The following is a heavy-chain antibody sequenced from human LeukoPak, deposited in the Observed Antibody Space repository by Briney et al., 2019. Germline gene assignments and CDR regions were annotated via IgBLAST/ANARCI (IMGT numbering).Heavy chain of an antibody. D-gene: IGHD2-2*01. CDR1: GGSFSGYY. J-gene: IGHJ5*02. Sequence: KPSETLSLTCAVYGGSFSGYYWSWIRQPPGKGLERIGEINHSGSTNYNPSLKSRVTISVDTSKNQFSLKLSSVTAADTAVYYCARRRGYCSSTSCYYTRDNWFDPWGQGTLVTVSS. CDR2: INHSGST. V-gene: IGHV4-34*01. CDR3: ARRRGYCSSTSCYYTRDNWFDP.